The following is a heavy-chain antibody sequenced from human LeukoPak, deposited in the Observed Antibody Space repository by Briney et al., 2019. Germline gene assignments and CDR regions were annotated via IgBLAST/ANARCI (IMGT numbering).Heavy chain of an antibody. D-gene: IGHD3-16*01. J-gene: IGHJ4*02. Sequence: GGSLRLSCAASGFTFSSYGMHWVRQAPGKGLEWVAVISYDGSNKYYADSVKGRFTISRDNSKNTLYLQMNSLRAEDTAVYYCACLRRGAFDYWGQGTLVTVSS. CDR2: ISYDGSNK. CDR1: GFTFSSYG. V-gene: IGHV3-30*03. CDR3: ACLRRGAFDY.